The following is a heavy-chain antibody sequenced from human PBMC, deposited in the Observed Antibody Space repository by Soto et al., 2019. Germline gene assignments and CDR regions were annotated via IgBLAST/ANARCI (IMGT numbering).Heavy chain of an antibody. J-gene: IGHJ4*02. CDR3: ARHHGLWFGELRRGLVDY. CDR2: IYYSGST. D-gene: IGHD3-10*01. V-gene: IGHV4-39*01. CDR1: GGSISSSSYY. Sequence: QLQLQESGPGLVKPSETLSLTCTVSGGSISSSSYYWGWIRQPPGKGLEWIGSIYYSGSTYYNPSLKSRVTISVDTSKNQFSLKLSSVTAADTAVYYCARHHGLWFGELRRGLVDYWGQGTLVTVSS.